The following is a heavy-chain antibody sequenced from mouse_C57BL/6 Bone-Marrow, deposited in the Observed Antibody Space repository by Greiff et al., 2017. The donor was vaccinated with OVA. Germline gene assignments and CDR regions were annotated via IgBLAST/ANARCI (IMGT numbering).Heavy chain of an antibody. CDR1: GFTFSSYG. J-gene: IGHJ2*01. CDR3: ARHGNYGSFFDY. V-gene: IGHV5-6*01. Sequence: EVKVVESGGDLVKPGGSLKLSCAASGFTFSSYGLSWARQLPDKRLEWAATIISGGSFTYYPDSVKGRFTISSDNAKNTLCQRKSSLKSEDTAMYSCARHGNYGSFFDYWGQGTTLTVSS. CDR2: IISGGSFT. D-gene: IGHD1-1*01.